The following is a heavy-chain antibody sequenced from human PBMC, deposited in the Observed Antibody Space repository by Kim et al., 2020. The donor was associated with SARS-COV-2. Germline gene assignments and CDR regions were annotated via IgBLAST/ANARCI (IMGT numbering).Heavy chain of an antibody. CDR3: TTDWILKSGSYSIFDY. D-gene: IGHD1-26*01. Sequence: GGSLRLSCAASGFTFNNTWMSWVRQAPGKGLELVGRIKSKIDGGTTDYAAPVKGRFTISRDDSKNTLYLQMNSLKTEDTAVYYCTTDWILKSGSYSIFDYWGQGTLVTVSS. V-gene: IGHV3-15*01. J-gene: IGHJ4*02. CDR1: GFTFNNTW. CDR2: IKSKIDGGTT.